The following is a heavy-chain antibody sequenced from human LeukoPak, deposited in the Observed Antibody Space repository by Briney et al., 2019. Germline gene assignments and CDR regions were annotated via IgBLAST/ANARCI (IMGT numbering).Heavy chain of an antibody. CDR3: ARHPDYVKGYFHGMDV. D-gene: IGHD4-17*01. V-gene: IGHV4-31*03. J-gene: IGHJ6*02. CDR2: IYYSGNT. CDR1: GVFIIIGVYY. Sequence: PSETLSLTCTVSGVFIIIGVYYGSWIRQHPGEVLEWIGYIYYSGNTYYNPSLKSRVFMSVDTSKNQFSLRMSPVTAADTAVYYCARHPDYVKGYFHGMDVWGQGTTVTVSS.